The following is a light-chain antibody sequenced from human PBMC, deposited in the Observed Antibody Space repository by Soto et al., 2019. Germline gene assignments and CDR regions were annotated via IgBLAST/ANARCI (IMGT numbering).Light chain of an antibody. CDR1: QSVLSSSDNKNY. J-gene: IGKJ2*01. CDR3: QQYDSAPYT. V-gene: IGKV4-1*01. CDR2: WAS. Sequence: DIVMTQSPDSLAVSLGERATVNCKSSQSVLSSSDNKNYLAWYQQKLGQSPKLLIYWASTRESGVPDRFSGSGAGTDFTLTISSLQAEDVAVYYCQQYDSAPYTFGQGTKLGIK.